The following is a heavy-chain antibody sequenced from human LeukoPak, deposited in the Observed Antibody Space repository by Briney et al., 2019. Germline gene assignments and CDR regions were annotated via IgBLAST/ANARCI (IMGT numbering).Heavy chain of an antibody. J-gene: IGHJ4*02. Sequence: PGGSLRLSCAASGFTFSSYGMHWVRQAPGKGLEWVAVIWYDGSNKYYADSVKGRFTISRDNSKNTLYLQMNSLRAEDTAVYYCARNLAFRRITMVRGAFDYWGQGTLVTVSS. CDR2: IWYDGSNK. CDR1: GFTFSSYG. CDR3: ARNLAFRRITMVRGAFDY. D-gene: IGHD3-10*01. V-gene: IGHV3-33*01.